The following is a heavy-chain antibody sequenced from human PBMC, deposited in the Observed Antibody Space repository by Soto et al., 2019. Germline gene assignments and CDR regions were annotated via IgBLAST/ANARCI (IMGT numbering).Heavy chain of an antibody. CDR1: GGSISSGGYS. J-gene: IGHJ4*02. Sequence: QLQLQESGSGLVKPSQTLSLTCAVSGGSISSGGYSCSWIRQPPGKGLDWIGYIYHSGSTYYNPCIESPVTISVVRSKYQFSLTLISVTAADTAVYSCVGVFDYWGQATLVFVSS. CDR3: VGVFDY. CDR2: IYHSGST. V-gene: IGHV4-30-2*01. D-gene: IGHD3-10*02.